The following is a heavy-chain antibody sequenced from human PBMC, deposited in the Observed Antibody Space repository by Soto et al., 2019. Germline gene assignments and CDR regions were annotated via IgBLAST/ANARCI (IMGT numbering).Heavy chain of an antibody. CDR3: AKNRVDSSSSGGQNWFDP. D-gene: IGHD6-6*01. CDR1: GFTFSSYA. V-gene: IGHV3-23*01. CDR2: ISGSGGSA. Sequence: GGSLRLSCAASGFTFSSYAMSWVRQAPGKGLEWVSAISGSGGSAYYADSVKGRFTISRDNSKNTLYLQMNSLRAEDTAVYYCAKNRVDSSSSGGQNWFDPWGQGTLVTVSS. J-gene: IGHJ5*02.